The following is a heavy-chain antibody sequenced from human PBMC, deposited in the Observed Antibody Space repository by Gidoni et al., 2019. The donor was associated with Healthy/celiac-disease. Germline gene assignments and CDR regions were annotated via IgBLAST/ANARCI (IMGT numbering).Heavy chain of an antibody. CDR2: IIPIFGTA. Sequence: QVQLVQSGAEVKKPGSSAKVSCKASGGTFSSYAISWVRQAPGQGLEWMGGIIPIFGTANYAQKFQGRVTITADKSTSTAYMELSSLRSEDTAVYYCARGVSVGTIQGSEVDYWGQGTLVTVSS. J-gene: IGHJ4*02. V-gene: IGHV1-69*06. D-gene: IGHD2-15*01. CDR3: ARGVSVGTIQGSEVDY. CDR1: GGTFSSYA.